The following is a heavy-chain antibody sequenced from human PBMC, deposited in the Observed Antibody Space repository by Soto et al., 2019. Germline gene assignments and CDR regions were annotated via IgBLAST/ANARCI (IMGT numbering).Heavy chain of an antibody. V-gene: IGHV1-69*02. CDR2: CIPILGKT. J-gene: IGHJ5*02. Sequence: QVQLVQSGAEVKEPGSSVKVSCKASGDTLNNFTVTWVRQAPGQGLEWMGTCIPILGKTNHAQKFQGRVTLSADTSTNTADMELSSLTSDDTAVYYCTRNKMALHPWGQGTLVTVSS. CDR1: GDTLNNFT. CDR3: TRNKMALHP.